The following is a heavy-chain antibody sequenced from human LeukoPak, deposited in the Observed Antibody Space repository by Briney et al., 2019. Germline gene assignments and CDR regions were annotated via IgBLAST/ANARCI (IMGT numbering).Heavy chain of an antibody. J-gene: IGHJ4*02. Sequence: GSLRLSCAASGFTFSSYAMSWGRQAPGKGLVLVSSFSGSRRSTYSPDSLKRRFTISRDNSKTTLYLQMNSLRAEDTAVYYCASYSRRLDYWGQGTLVTASS. D-gene: IGHD3-22*01. V-gene: IGHV3-23*01. CDR3: ASYSRRLDY. CDR1: GFTFSSYA. CDR2: FSGSRRST.